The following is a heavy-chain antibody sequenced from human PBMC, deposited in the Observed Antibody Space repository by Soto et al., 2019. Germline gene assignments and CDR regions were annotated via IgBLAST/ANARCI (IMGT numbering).Heavy chain of an antibody. CDR2: ISGGGSTT. J-gene: IGHJ4*02. CDR1: GFNFVKFA. D-gene: IGHD2-8*01. V-gene: IGHV3-23*01. Sequence: GRSQRLRYAASGFNFVKFAMNWVRQAPGQGLEWVSAISGGGSTTYYADSVKGRFTISRDNSRNTVHLQIDSLRAEDTAIYYCAKELEIVLMVHAASDSWGQGIPDTVTS. CDR3: AKELEIVLMVHAASDS.